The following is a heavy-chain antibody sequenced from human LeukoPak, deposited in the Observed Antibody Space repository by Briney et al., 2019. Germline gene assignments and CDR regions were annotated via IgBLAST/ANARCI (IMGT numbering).Heavy chain of an antibody. Sequence: GGSLRLSCAASGFTFSRYWMTWVRQAPGKGLEWVANIKKDGSEKYYVDSVRGRFTISRDNAKNSLSLQMNSLRAEDTAVYYCVRGNDYGGPHYWGQGTLVTVSS. D-gene: IGHD4-23*01. J-gene: IGHJ4*02. CDR3: VRGNDYGGPHY. CDR2: IKKDGSEK. V-gene: IGHV3-7*01. CDR1: GFTFSRYW.